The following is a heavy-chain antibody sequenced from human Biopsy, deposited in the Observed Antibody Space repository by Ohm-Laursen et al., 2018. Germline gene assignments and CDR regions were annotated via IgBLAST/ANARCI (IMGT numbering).Heavy chain of an antibody. J-gene: IGHJ6*02. D-gene: IGHD5-12*01. CDR2: INQSGST. Sequence: GTLSLTWPVNGESSSGYFWNWIRQPPGQGLEWIGEINQSGSTKYNPSLKRRATLSADSSNSQFSLRLTSVTAADTAIYYCARGSGYFKLDVWGQGTTVTVPS. CDR3: ARGSGYFKLDV. CDR1: GESSSGYF. V-gene: IGHV4-34*01.